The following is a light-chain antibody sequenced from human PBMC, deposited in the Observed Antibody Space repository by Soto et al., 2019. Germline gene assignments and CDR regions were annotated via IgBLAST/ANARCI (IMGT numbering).Light chain of an antibody. Sequence: QSSLTQPSSLSGSPGQSITISCTWANNDVGGYNYVSWYQQHPGKAPKVLISDVSNRPSGISNRFSGSKSGNTASLTISGLQAEDEADYYCSSYISIDTWVFGTGTKVTV. CDR1: NNDVGGYNY. V-gene: IGLV2-14*01. J-gene: IGLJ1*01. CDR2: DVS. CDR3: SSYISIDTWV.